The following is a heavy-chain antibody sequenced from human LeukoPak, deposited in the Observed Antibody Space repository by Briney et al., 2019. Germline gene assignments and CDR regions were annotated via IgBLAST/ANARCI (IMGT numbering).Heavy chain of an antibody. V-gene: IGHV4-61*10. CDR3: ASSPRGYSYGSGYFDY. CDR2: SYVSGST. CDR1: GGSISSGSYF. D-gene: IGHD5-18*01. Sequence: SETLSLTCTVSGGSISSGSYFWSWIRQPAGKGLEWIGRSYVSGSTNYNPSLKSRVTISVDTSKNQFSLKLSSVTAADTAVYYCASSPRGYSYGSGYFDYWGQGTLVTVSS. J-gene: IGHJ4*02.